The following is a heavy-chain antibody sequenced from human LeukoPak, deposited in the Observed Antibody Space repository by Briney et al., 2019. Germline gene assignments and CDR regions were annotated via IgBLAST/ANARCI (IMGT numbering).Heavy chain of an antibody. D-gene: IGHD2-8*01. CDR2: TNPNSGNT. Sequence: ASVKVSCKASGYTFTSYDINWVRQAPGQGLEWMGWTNPNSGNTGYAQKFQGRVTMTRNTSISTAYMELSSLRSEDTAVYYCAVSSIVLMVYAPYYYYGMDVWGQGTTVTVSS. V-gene: IGHV1-8*01. J-gene: IGHJ6*02. CDR1: GYTFTSYD. CDR3: AVSSIVLMVYAPYYYYGMDV.